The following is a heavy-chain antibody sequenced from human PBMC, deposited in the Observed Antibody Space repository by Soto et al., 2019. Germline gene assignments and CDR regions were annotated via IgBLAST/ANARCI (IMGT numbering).Heavy chain of an antibody. D-gene: IGHD3-22*01. CDR2: ISGSGGST. CDR3: ARDYYDSFFDY. J-gene: IGHJ4*02. Sequence: PGGSLRLSCAASGFTFSSYAMSWVRQAPGKGLEWVSAISGSGGSTYYADSVKGRFTISRDNAKNSLYLQMNTLRAEDTAVYYSARDYYDSFFDYWGQGTLVTVSS. V-gene: IGHV3-23*01. CDR1: GFTFSSYA.